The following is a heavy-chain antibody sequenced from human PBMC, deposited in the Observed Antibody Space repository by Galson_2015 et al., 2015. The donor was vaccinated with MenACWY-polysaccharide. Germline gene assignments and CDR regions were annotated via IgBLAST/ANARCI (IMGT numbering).Heavy chain of an antibody. CDR2: IFHSGTT. V-gene: IGHV4-38-2*01. CDR1: DYSIRSGYF. J-gene: IGHJ4*02. Sequence: SETLSLTCAASDYSIRSGYFWGWIRQPPGKGLEWIASIFHSGTTYYNPSLKSRVTISVDTSKNQFSLKLSSVTAADTAVYYCARVEKYSGSFYILYWGQGTLVTVSS. CDR3: ARVEKYSGSFYILY. D-gene: IGHD1-26*01.